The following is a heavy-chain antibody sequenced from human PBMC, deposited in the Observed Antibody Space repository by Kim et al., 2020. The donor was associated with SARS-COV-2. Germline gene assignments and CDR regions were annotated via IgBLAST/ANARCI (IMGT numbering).Heavy chain of an antibody. Sequence: GGSLRLSCAASGFTFSSSGMSWVRQAPGKGLEWVSAVSGSVGSTFHADSVKGRFTISRDNSKNTLYLQMNSLRAEDTAVYYCAKGPKGEKYYFDYWGQGTVVTVSS. J-gene: IGHJ4*02. CDR2: VSGSVGST. D-gene: IGHD3-16*01. CDR3: AKGPKGEKYYFDY. V-gene: IGHV3-23*01. CDR1: GFTFSSSG.